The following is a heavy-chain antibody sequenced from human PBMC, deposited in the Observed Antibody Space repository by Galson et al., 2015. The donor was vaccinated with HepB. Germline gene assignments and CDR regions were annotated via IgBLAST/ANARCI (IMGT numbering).Heavy chain of an antibody. J-gene: IGHJ4*02. CDR2: IKQDGSEK. D-gene: IGHD3-10*01. CDR1: GFTFSSYW. Sequence: SLRLSCAASGFTFSSYWMSWVRQAPGKGLEWVANIKQDGSEKYYVDSVKGRFTISRDNAKNTLYLQMNSLTAEDTAVYYCAKDSGTIAVREVFDYWGQGILVTVSS. V-gene: IGHV3-7*03. CDR3: AKDSGTIAVREVFDY.